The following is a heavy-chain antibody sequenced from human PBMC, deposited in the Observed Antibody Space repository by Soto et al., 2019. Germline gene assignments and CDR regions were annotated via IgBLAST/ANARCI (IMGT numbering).Heavy chain of an antibody. V-gene: IGHV4-34*01. J-gene: IGHJ4*02. D-gene: IGHD5-18*01. CDR1: GGSFSGYY. CDR2: INHSGST. Sequence: SETLSLTCAVYGGSFSGYYWSWIRQPPGKGLEWIGEINHSGSTNYNPSLKSRVTISVDTSKNQFSLKLSSVTAADTAVYYCARGRIQLWSLWGQGTLVTVSS. CDR3: ARGRIQLWSL.